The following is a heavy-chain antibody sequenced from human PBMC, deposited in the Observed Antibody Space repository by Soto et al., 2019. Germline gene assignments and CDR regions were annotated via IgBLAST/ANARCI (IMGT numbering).Heavy chain of an antibody. J-gene: IGHJ1*01. CDR2: IFYSGST. Sequence: QVQLQESGPGLVKPSETLSLTCTVSGGSISSYYWSWIRQSPGKGLEWIGYIFYSGSTSYNPSLKRRVSMSVETSKRQFSLRLSSVTAADTAVYYCARGLKVPYGDEYFQHWGQGTLVTVSS. V-gene: IGHV4-59*01. CDR3: ARGLKVPYGDEYFQH. CDR1: GGSISSYY. D-gene: IGHD4-17*01.